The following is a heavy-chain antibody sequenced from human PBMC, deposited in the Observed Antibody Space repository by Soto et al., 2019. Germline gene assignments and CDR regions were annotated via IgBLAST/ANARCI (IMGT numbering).Heavy chain of an antibody. D-gene: IGHD3-16*01. V-gene: IGHV4-31*03. J-gene: IGHJ5*02. CDR1: GGSISSGGYY. CDR3: ARVGGINWFDP. Sequence: QVQLQESGPGLVKPSQTLSLTCTVSGGSISSGGYYWSWIRQHPGKGLEWIVYICYSGSTYYNPSLKSRATISVATSKNQFSLKLSSVTAVDTAVYYCARVGGINWFDPWGQGTLVTVSS. CDR2: ICYSGST.